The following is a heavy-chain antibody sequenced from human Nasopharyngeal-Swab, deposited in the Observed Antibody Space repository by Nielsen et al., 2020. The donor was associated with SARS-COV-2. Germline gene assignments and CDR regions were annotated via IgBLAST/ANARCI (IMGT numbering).Heavy chain of an antibody. Sequence: GESLKISCVGTGFTFSSFWMNWVRQAPGKGLEWVAHIGTSRTPIYYADSVRGRFSISRDNAKNSLSLLMRTLRGEDTAVYYCVRGWRSNSFDYWGQGARVTVSA. J-gene: IGHJ4*01. V-gene: IGHV3-48*01. CDR3: VRGWRSNSFDY. CDR2: IGTSRTPI. D-gene: IGHD2/OR15-2a*01. CDR1: GFTFSSFW.